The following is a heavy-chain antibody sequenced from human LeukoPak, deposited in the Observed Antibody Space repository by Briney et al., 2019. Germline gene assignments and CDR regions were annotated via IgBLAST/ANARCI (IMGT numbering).Heavy chain of an antibody. Sequence: GGSLRLSCAASGFTFSRYWMSWVRQAPGKGLEWVANIKQDGSEKYYVDSVKGRFTISRDNAKNSLYLQMNSLRAEDTAVYYCAKDFEDSDYYYYYMDVRGKGTTVTVSS. CDR3: AKDFEDSDYYYYYMDV. J-gene: IGHJ6*03. CDR2: IKQDGSEK. D-gene: IGHD2-15*01. V-gene: IGHV3-7*01. CDR1: GFTFSRYW.